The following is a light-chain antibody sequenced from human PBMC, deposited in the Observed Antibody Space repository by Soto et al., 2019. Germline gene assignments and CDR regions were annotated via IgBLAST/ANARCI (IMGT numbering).Light chain of an antibody. J-gene: IGKJ1*01. CDR3: QQTDSFPQT. CDR1: QGISTW. V-gene: IGKV1-12*01. CDR2: TAS. Sequence: DIQMTQSPSSLSASVGDRVTISCRASQGISTWLAWYQQSPGKAPKLLIYTASSLQTGVPSRFSGSGSGTDFTLTISSLQPEDFATYYCQQTDSFPQTFGQGTKVDIK.